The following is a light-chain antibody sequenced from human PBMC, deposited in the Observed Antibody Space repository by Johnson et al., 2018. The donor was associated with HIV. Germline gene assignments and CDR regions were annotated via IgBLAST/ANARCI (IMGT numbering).Light chain of an antibody. V-gene: IGLV1-51*02. CDR1: SSNIGNNY. CDR3: GTWDNSLGAHYV. J-gene: IGLJ1*01. CDR2: EKN. Sequence: QSVLTQPPSVSAAPGQKVTISCSGSSSNIGNNYVSWYQQLPGTSPKLLIYEKNKRPSGIPDRFSASKSGTSAILDITGLQTGDEADYYCGTWDNSLGAHYVFGIGTKVTFL.